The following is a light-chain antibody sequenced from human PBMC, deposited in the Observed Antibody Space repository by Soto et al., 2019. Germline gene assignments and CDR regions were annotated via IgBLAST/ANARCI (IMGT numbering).Light chain of an antibody. CDR1: SGHSTYA. J-gene: IGLJ3*02. Sequence: QSVLTQSPSASASLGASVKLTCTLSSGHSTYAIAWHQQQPEKGPRDLMKLNSDGSHTKGDGIPDRFSGSSSGAERYLTISSLQSEDEADYYCQPWGTGIQVFGGGTKLTVL. V-gene: IGLV4-69*01. CDR2: LNSDGSH. CDR3: QPWGTGIQV.